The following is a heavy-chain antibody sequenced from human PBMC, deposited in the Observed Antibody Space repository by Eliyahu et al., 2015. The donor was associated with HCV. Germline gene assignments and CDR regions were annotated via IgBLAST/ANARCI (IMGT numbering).Heavy chain of an antibody. CDR1: GFTFSSYA. CDR2: ISGSGGST. D-gene: IGHD3-9*01. CDR3: AKGRYDILSTLDH. J-gene: IGHJ4*02. V-gene: IGHV3-23*01. Sequence: EVQLLESGGGLVQPGGSLRLSCAASGFTFSSYAMSWVRQAPGKGLEWVSGISGSGGSTYYADSVKGRFTISRDNSKNTLYLQMNSLRAEDTAGYYCAKGRYDILSTLDHWGQGTLVTVSS.